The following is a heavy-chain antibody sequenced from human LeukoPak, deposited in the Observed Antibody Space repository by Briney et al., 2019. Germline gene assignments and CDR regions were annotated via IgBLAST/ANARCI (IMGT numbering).Heavy chain of an antibody. Sequence: PGGSLRLSCAASGSTFSDQYMDWVRQAPGKGLQWVGRIGNKASRYTTEYAASVQGRFTISRDDSKSSLYLQMNSLKTEDTAVYYCILFRYDSSAGAFDIWGQGTMVTVSS. J-gene: IGHJ3*02. V-gene: IGHV3-72*01. CDR2: IGNKASRYTT. CDR1: GSTFSDQY. D-gene: IGHD3-22*01. CDR3: ILFRYDSSAGAFDI.